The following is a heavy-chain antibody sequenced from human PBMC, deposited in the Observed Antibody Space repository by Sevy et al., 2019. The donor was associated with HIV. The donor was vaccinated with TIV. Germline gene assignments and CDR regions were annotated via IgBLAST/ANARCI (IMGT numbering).Heavy chain of an antibody. D-gene: IGHD6-19*01. V-gene: IGHV3-33*01. CDR2: IYYDGRSK. J-gene: IGHJ4*02. CDR1: GFTFRSFD. Sequence: GGSLRLSCAASGFTFRSFDMHWVRQAPGKGPEWVALIYYDGRSKYYPDSVKGRFTISRDNSDNTLNLQMNNLGAEDTAVYYCASDLGSGWFPLDYWGQGTLVTVSS. CDR3: ASDLGSGWFPLDY.